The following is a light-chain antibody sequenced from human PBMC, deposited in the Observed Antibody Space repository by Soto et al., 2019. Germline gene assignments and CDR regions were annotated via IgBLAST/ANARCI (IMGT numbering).Light chain of an antibody. CDR3: KSFTAGFTDV. J-gene: IGLJ1*01. V-gene: IGLV2-14*01. Sequence: QSALTQPASVSGSPGQSITISCTGTSSDVGGYNHVSWYQQHPGKAPKLMIYDVSSRPSGVSNRFSGSKSGNTASLTISGRQAEDEADYYCKSFTAGFTDVFGTGTKLTVL. CDR1: SSDVGGYNH. CDR2: DVS.